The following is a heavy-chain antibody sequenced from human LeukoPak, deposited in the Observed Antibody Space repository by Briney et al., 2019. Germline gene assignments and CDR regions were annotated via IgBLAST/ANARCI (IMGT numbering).Heavy chain of an antibody. Sequence: ASVKVSCKASGYTFTGYYMHWVRQPPGQGLEWMGWINPNSGGTNYAQKFQGWVTMTRDTSISTAYMELSRLRSDDTAVYYCARAGTVEMTPLDYWGQGTLVTVSS. CDR1: GYTFTGYY. D-gene: IGHD5-24*01. J-gene: IGHJ4*02. CDR3: ARAGTVEMTPLDY. CDR2: INPNSGGT. V-gene: IGHV1-2*04.